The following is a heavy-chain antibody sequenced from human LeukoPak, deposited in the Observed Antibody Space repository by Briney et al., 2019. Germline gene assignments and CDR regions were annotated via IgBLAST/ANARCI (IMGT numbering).Heavy chain of an antibody. CDR2: ISAGNGNT. Sequence: ASVKVSCKASGYTFTSYAIHWVRQAPGQRLEWMGWISAGNGNTKYSQNFQGRVTFISNTSATTAFMELSSLRSEDAAVYYCARDSGRGNTDYWGQGTLVTVSS. CDR1: GYTFTSYA. V-gene: IGHV1-3*01. CDR3: ARDSGRGNTDY. J-gene: IGHJ4*02. D-gene: IGHD1/OR15-1a*01.